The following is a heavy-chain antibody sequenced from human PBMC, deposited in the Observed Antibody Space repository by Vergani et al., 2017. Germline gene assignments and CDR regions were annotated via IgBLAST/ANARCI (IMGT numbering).Heavy chain of an antibody. CDR2: IKSKTDGGTT. D-gene: IGHD2-2*01. CDR1: GFTFSNAW. J-gene: IGHJ5*02. CDR3: TTFPGEVPAAKSLRNWFGP. Sequence: EVQLVESGGGLVKPGGSLRLSCAASGFTFSNAWMSWVRQAPGKGLEWVGRIKSKTDGGTTDYAAPVKGRFTISRDDSKNTLYLQMNSLKTEDTAVYYCTTFPGEVPAAKSLRNWFGPWGQGTLVTVSS. V-gene: IGHV3-15*01.